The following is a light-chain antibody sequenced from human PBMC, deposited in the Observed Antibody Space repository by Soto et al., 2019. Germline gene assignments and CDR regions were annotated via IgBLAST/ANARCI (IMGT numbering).Light chain of an antibody. CDR3: SSLTSNRIYV. J-gene: IGLJ1*01. V-gene: IGLV2-14*03. Sequence: QSVLTRPTSVSGSPGQSITISCTGNHNDIGTYDYVSWYQQHPGRAPRLLIHGVTTRPSGISDRFSASKSGLTASLTISGLQPEEEADYYCSSLTSNRIYVFGTGTKVTVL. CDR2: GVT. CDR1: HNDIGTYDY.